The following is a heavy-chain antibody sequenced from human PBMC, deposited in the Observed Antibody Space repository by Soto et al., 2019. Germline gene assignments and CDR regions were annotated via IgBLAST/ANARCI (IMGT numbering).Heavy chain of an antibody. J-gene: IGHJ4*02. D-gene: IGHD6-19*01. CDR2: ISGSGGST. Sequence: GGSLRLSCTTSGFTFSSYAMNWVRQAPGKGPEWVSAISGSGGSTYSADAGDGRFTTSKDNSKNTLYLQMNSLRAEDTAVYCCAKRIWAVAVAGIFDYWGQGTLVTVSS. CDR1: GFTFSSYA. CDR3: AKRIWAVAVAGIFDY. V-gene: IGHV3-23*01.